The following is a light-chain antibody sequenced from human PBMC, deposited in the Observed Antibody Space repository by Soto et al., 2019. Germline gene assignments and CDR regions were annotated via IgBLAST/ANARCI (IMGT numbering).Light chain of an antibody. CDR2: EVN. CDR3: CSSVGSPNWV. Sequence: QSVLTQPASVSGSPGQSITISCTGTSSDVGSCNCVSWYQQHPGKAPTLMIYEVNKRPSGISNRFSGSKSGNTASLTISGLQAEDEADYYCCSSVGSPNWVFGGGTKPTVL. V-gene: IGLV2-23*02. J-gene: IGLJ3*02. CDR1: SSDVGSCNC.